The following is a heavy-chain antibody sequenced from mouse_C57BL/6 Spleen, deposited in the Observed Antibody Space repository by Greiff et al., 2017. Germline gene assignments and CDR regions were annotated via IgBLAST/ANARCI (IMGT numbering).Heavy chain of an antibody. Sequence: VQLKESGPGMVKPSQSLSLTCTVTGYSITSGYDWHWIRHFPGNKLEWMGYISYSGSTNYNPSLKSRISITHDTSKNHFFLKLNSVTTEDTATYYCARGRDYVGAWFAYWGQGTLVTVSA. V-gene: IGHV3-1*01. CDR3: ARGRDYVGAWFAY. CDR1: GYSITSGYD. D-gene: IGHD2-4*01. J-gene: IGHJ3*01. CDR2: ISYSGST.